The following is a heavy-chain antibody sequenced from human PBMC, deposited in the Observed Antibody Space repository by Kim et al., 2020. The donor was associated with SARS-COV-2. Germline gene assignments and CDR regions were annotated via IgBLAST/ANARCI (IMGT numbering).Heavy chain of an antibody. D-gene: IGHD6-19*01. CDR1: GYSFTSYW. Sequence: GESLKISCKGSGYSFTSYWISWVRQMPGKGLEWMGSIDPSDAYTNYSPSCQGHVTISADKSISTAYLQWSSLKASDTAMYYCARHEGIAVAIDYWGQGTLVTVSS. CDR2: IDPSDAYT. V-gene: IGHV5-10-1*01. CDR3: ARHEGIAVAIDY. J-gene: IGHJ4*02.